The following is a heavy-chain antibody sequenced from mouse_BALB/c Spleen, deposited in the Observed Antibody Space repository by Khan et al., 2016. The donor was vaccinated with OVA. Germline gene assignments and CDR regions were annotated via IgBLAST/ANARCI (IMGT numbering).Heavy chain of an antibody. CDR3: TRHRGYYGYNPYFDY. D-gene: IGHD1-1*01. CDR1: GFSFSTYS. Sequence: EVELVESGGDLVRPGGSLKLSCAASGFSFSTYSMSWVRQTPEKRLEWVATISSGGSYTYSPDSVKGRSTISRDNAKNTLYLQMSSLKSEETAMYYCTRHRGYYGYNPYFDYWGQGTTLTVSS. J-gene: IGHJ2*01. V-gene: IGHV5-6-4*01. CDR2: ISSGGSYT.